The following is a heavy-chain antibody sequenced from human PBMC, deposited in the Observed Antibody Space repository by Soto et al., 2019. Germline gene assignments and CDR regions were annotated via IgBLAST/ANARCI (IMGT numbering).Heavy chain of an antibody. CDR2: IIPIFGTA. CDR1: GGTFSSYA. CDR3: ASGGGDSSGPPQPRGAFDI. D-gene: IGHD3-22*01. J-gene: IGHJ3*02. Sequence: GASVKVSCKASGGTFSSYAISWVRQAPGQGLEWMGGIIPIFGTANYAQKFQGRVTITADKSTSTAYMELSSLRSEDTAVYYCASGGGDSSGPPQPRGAFDIWGQGTMVTVSS. V-gene: IGHV1-69*06.